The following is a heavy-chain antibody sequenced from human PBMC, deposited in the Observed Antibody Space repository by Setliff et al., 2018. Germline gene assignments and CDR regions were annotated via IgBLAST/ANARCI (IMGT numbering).Heavy chain of an antibody. CDR3: FGAGTGQAGP. D-gene: IGHD3-9*01. Sequence: PGGSLRLSCAASGFTFSDYYMSWIRQAPGKGLEWVASINPHASEKYYADSVKGRFTISRDNAKNSLSLQMNNLRTEDTAVYYCFGAGTGQAGPWGQGTLVTVSS. CDR2: INPHASEK. J-gene: IGHJ5*02. CDR1: GFTFSDYY. V-gene: IGHV3-7*01.